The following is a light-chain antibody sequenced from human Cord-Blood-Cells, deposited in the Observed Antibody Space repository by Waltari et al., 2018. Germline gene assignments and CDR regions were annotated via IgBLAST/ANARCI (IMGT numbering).Light chain of an antibody. Sequence: IVMTQSPATLSVSPGESATLSCRARQSVSSNLAWYQQQPGQAPRLLIYGASTRATGIPARVSVSGSGTEFTLTISSLQSEDFAVYYCQQYNNWPPLTFGGGTKVEIK. J-gene: IGKJ4*01. CDR3: QQYNNWPPLT. V-gene: IGKV3-15*01. CDR1: QSVSSN. CDR2: GAS.